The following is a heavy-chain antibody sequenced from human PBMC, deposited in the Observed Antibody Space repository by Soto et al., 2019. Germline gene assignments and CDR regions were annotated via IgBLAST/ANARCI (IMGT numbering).Heavy chain of an antibody. J-gene: IGHJ1*01. D-gene: IGHD3-22*01. CDR2: IGTAGDT. Sequence: EVQLVESGGGLVQPGGSLRLSCAASGFTFSSYDMHWVRQATGKGLEWVSAIGTAGDTYYPGSVKGRFTISRENAKNSLYLQMNSPRAEETAVYCCERGSYYYDRSGYKIPPHEYLQHWGKGTLVTVSS. CDR3: ERGSYYYDRSGYKIPPHEYLQH. V-gene: IGHV3-13*01. CDR1: GFTFSSYD.